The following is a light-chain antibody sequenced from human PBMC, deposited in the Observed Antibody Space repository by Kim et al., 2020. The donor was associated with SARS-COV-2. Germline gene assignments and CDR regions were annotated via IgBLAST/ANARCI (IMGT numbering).Light chain of an antibody. V-gene: IGKV1-39*01. J-gene: IGKJ1*01. CDR1: QSISSY. Sequence: ASVGDRVTITCRASQSISSYLNWYQQKPGKAHKLLIYATSSLQSGVPSRFSGSGSGTDFTLTISSLQPEDFVTYYCQQSFSPLPTFGQGTKVDIK. CDR2: ATS. CDR3: QQSFSPLPT.